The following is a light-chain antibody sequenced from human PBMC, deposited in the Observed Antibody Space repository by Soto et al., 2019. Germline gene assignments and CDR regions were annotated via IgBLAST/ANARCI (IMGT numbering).Light chain of an antibody. V-gene: IGKV3-15*01. CDR3: QQYNNWPIT. Sequence: EIVMTQSPATLSVSPGERGTLSCRASQSVSSNLAWYQQKPGQAPRLLIHGATTRAAGIPARFSGSGSGAEFTLTISSLQSEDFAVYYCQQYNNWPITFGQGTDWRL. CDR2: GAT. J-gene: IGKJ5*01. CDR1: QSVSSN.